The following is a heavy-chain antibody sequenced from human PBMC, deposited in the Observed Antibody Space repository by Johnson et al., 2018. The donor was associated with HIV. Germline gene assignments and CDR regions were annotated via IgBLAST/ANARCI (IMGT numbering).Heavy chain of an antibody. CDR1: GFTVSSNY. D-gene: IGHD2-8*02. V-gene: IGHV3-66*01. J-gene: IGHJ3*02. Sequence: VQLVESGGGLVQPGGSLRLSCAASGFTVSSNYMSWVRQAPGKGLEWVSVIYSGGSTYYAYSVTGRFTISRDNSKSTLYLQMNSLRAEDTAVYYCARVRTGRENAFDIWGQGTMVTVSS. CDR2: IYSGGST. CDR3: ARVRTGRENAFDI.